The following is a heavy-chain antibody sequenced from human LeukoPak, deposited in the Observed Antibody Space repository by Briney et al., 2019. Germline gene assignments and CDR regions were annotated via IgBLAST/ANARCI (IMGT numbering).Heavy chain of an antibody. V-gene: IGHV7-4-1*02. CDR2: INTNTGNP. J-gene: IGHJ6*03. CDR3: ARNPSSGWYLRYYYYYMDV. D-gene: IGHD6-19*01. CDR1: GYTFTSYA. Sequence: ASVKVSCKASGYTFTSYAMNWVRQATGQGLEWMGWINTNTGNPAYAQGFTGRFVFSLDTSVSTAYLQISSLKAEDTAVYYCARNPSSGWYLRYYYYYMDVWGKGTTVTVSS.